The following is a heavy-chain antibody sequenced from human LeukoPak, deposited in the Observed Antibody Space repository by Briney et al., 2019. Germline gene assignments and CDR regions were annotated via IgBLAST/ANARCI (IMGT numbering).Heavy chain of an antibody. CDR2: MYHSGST. CDR3: ARWALKSAFDI. J-gene: IGHJ3*02. V-gene: IGHV4-59*01. Sequence: PSETLSLTCTVSGVSISSNYWSWIRQPPGKGLEWIGHMYHSGSTNYNPSLKSRVTISVDTSKNQFSLKLSSVTVADTAVYYCARWALKSAFDIWGQGTMVTVSS. CDR1: GVSISSNY.